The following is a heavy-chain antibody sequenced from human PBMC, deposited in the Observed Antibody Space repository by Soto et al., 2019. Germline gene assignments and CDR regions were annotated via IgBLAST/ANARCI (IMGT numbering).Heavy chain of an antibody. Sequence: GESLKISCKGSGYSFTSYWIGWVRQMPGKGLEWMGIIYPGDSDTRYSPSFQGQVTISADKSISTAYLQWSSLKASDTAMYYCARHPYCTNGVCSPQYYYYGMDVWGQGTTVTVS. CDR3: ARHPYCTNGVCSPQYYYYGMDV. CDR2: IYPGDSDT. CDR1: GYSFTSYW. D-gene: IGHD2-8*01. J-gene: IGHJ6*02. V-gene: IGHV5-51*01.